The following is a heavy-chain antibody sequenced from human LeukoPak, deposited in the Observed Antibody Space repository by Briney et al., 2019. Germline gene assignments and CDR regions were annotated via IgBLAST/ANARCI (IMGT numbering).Heavy chain of an antibody. V-gene: IGHV4-59*01. CDR3: ARERCSSTTRYFDH. J-gene: IGHJ4*02. D-gene: IGHD2-2*01. CDR2: IYYSGST. CDR1: GGSISTYY. Sequence: SETLSLTCTVSGGSISTYYWSWIRQPPGKGLEWIGYIYYSGSTNYNPSLKSRVTISVDTSKNQFSLKLSSVTAADTAVYYCARERCSSTTRYFDHWGQGPLVTVSP.